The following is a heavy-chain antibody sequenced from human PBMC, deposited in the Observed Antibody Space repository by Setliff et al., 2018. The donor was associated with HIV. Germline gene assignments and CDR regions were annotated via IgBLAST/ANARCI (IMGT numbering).Heavy chain of an antibody. Sequence: PSETLSLTCTVSGGSISSHYWSWIRQPPGKGLGWVGLIYYTGIPTYNPSLSSRVTISVDTSRNQFSLKVTSVTAADTAVYYCAKGAGFYGDYTFDHWGQGRQVTVPQ. CDR1: GGSISSHY. V-gene: IGHV4-59*11. CDR2: IYYTGIP. J-gene: IGHJ4*02. CDR3: AKGAGFYGDYTFDH. D-gene: IGHD4-17*01.